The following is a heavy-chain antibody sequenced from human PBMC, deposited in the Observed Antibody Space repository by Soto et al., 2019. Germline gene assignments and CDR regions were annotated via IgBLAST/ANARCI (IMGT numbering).Heavy chain of an antibody. D-gene: IGHD3-3*01. V-gene: IGHV3-53*01. Sequence: GGSLRLSCAASGFTVSSNYMSWVRQAPGKGLEWVSVIYSGGSTYYADSVKGRFTISRDNSKNTLYLQMNSLRAEDTAVEYCARGAAHYDFWSGYYYYGMDVWGQGTTVTVSS. CDR3: ARGAAHYDFWSGYYYYGMDV. CDR2: IYSGGST. CDR1: GFTVSSNY. J-gene: IGHJ6*02.